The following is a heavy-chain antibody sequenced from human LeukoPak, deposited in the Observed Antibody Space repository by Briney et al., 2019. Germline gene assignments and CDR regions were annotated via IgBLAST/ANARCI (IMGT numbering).Heavy chain of an antibody. CDR3: ARDGSESYSTYYFDH. J-gene: IGHJ4*02. Sequence: ASVKVSCKASGYTFTSYYMHRVRQAPGQGLEWMGIINPSGDSTSYTQKFQGRVTMTRDTSTSTVYMELSSLRSEDTAVYYCARDGSESYSTYYFDHWGQGTLVTVSS. D-gene: IGHD3-10*01. V-gene: IGHV1-46*01. CDR2: INPSGDST. CDR1: GYTFTSYY.